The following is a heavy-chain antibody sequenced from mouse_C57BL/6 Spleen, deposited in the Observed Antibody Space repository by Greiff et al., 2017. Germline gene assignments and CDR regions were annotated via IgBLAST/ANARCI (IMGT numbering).Heavy chain of an antibody. V-gene: IGHV1-26*01. D-gene: IGHD2-3*01. J-gene: IGHJ4*01. CDR1: GYTFTDYY. CDR2: INPNNGGT. CDR3: AAYDGYYVSAMDY. Sequence: EVQLQQSGPEPVKPGASVKISCKASGYTFTDYYMNWVKQSHGKSLDWIGDINPNNGGTSYNQKFKGKATLTVDKSSSTAYMELRSLTSEYSAVYYCAAYDGYYVSAMDYWGQGTSVTVSS.